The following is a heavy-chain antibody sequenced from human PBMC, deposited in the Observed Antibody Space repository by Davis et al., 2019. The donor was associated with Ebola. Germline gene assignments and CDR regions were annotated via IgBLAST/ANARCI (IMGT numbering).Heavy chain of an antibody. CDR3: ARSYYDSSGYYPWLFDY. J-gene: IGHJ4*02. CDR1: GYTFTSYD. V-gene: IGHV1-8*01. CDR2: MNPNSGNT. D-gene: IGHD3-22*01. Sequence: ASVKVSCKASGYTFTSYDINWVRQATGQGLEWMGWMNPNSGNTGYAQKFQGRVTITRNTSISTAYMELSSLRSEDTAVYYCARSYYDSSGYYPWLFDYWGQGTLVTVSS.